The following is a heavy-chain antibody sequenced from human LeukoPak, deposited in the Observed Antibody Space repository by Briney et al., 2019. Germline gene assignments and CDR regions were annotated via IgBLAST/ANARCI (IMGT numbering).Heavy chain of an antibody. V-gene: IGHV5-51*01. D-gene: IGHD1-1*01. J-gene: IGHJ4*02. Sequence: GEALKISCKGSGYSFTSYWIGWGRPMPGKGREFMGILYPGDSDTRYSPSFQGQVTISADKSISTAYLQWSSLKASDTAMYYCARHETGPYFDCWGQGLLVTVSS. CDR2: LYPGDSDT. CDR1: GYSFTSYW. CDR3: ARHETGPYFDC.